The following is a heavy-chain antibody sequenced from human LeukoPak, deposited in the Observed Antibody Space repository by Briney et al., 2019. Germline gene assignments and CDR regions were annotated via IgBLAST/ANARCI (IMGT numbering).Heavy chain of an antibody. CDR3: VSYSYYYDSSGYFDY. V-gene: IGHV4-59*01. Sequence: SETLSLTCTVSGGSISSYYWSWIRQPPGKGLEWIGYIYYSGSTNYNPSLKSRVTISVDTSKNQFSLKLSSVTAADTAVYYCVSYSYYYDSSGYFDYWGQGTLVTVSS. CDR2: IYYSGST. D-gene: IGHD3-22*01. CDR1: GGSISSYY. J-gene: IGHJ4*02.